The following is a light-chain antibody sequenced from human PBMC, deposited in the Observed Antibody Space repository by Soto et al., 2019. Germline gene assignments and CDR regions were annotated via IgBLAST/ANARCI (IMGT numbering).Light chain of an antibody. Sequence: EIVITQSPGTLSVSPGEIATLSCRASHTVSRHFAWYQQKPGQAPRLLIFGASTRATGIPDRFSGSESGTDFTLTISSLQSEDFAVYYCQQYNTWPLITFGPGTRLEIK. CDR3: QQYNTWPLIT. CDR1: HTVSRH. V-gene: IGKV3-15*01. J-gene: IGKJ5*01. CDR2: GAS.